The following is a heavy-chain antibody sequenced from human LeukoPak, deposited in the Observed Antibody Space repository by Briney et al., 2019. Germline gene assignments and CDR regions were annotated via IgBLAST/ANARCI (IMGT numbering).Heavy chain of an antibody. J-gene: IGHJ4*02. Sequence: SETLSLTCTVSGGSIGSSSYYWGWIRQPPGKGLEWIGSIYYSGSTYYNPSLKSRVTISVDTSKNQFSLKLSSVTAADTAVYYCARGRGGYDLWGQGTLVTVSS. CDR1: GGSIGSSSYY. V-gene: IGHV4-39*07. CDR3: ARGRGGYDL. D-gene: IGHD5-12*01. CDR2: IYYSGST.